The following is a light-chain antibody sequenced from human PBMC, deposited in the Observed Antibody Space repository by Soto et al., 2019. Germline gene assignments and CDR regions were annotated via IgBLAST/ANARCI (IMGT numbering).Light chain of an antibody. CDR1: SSNIGAGYD. V-gene: IGLV1-40*01. J-gene: IGLJ2*01. Sequence: QSVLTQPPSVSGAPGQRVTISCTGSSSNIGAGYDVHWYQQLPGTAPKLLIYGNNNRPSGVPDRFSGSKSGTSASLAITGLQAGDVADYYCQSYDSSLSGYVVFGGGTKLAVL. CDR2: GNN. CDR3: QSYDSSLSGYVV.